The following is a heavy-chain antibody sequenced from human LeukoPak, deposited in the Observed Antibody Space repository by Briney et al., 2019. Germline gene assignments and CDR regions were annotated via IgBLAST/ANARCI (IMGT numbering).Heavy chain of an antibody. Sequence: PGGSLRLSCAASGFSFRSYTMNWVRQAPGKGLEWISFIRSSSSDISYADSVKGRFTISRDNSKNTLYLQMNSLRAEDTAVYYCAKDRKGYKWGIAARYFDYWGQGTLVTVSS. J-gene: IGHJ4*02. CDR2: IRSSSSDI. CDR1: GFSFRSYT. D-gene: IGHD6-6*01. CDR3: AKDRKGYKWGIAARYFDY. V-gene: IGHV3-21*05.